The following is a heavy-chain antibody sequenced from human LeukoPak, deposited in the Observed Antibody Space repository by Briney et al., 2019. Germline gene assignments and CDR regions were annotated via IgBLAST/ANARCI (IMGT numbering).Heavy chain of an antibody. CDR3: AKDIPRGYSGYDYDY. D-gene: IGHD5-12*01. J-gene: IGHJ4*02. CDR2: ISGSGGST. V-gene: IGHV3-23*01. CDR1: GFTFSSYS. Sequence: PGGSLRLSCAASGFTFSSYSMNWVRQAPGKGVEWVSAISGSGGSTYYADSVKGRFTISRDNSKNTLYLQMNSLRAEDTAVYYCAKDIPRGYSGYDYDYWGQGTLVTVSS.